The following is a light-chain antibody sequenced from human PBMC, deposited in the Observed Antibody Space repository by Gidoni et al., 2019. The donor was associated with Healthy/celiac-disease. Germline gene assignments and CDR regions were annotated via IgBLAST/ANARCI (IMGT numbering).Light chain of an antibody. CDR1: PSVSSS. V-gene: IGKV3-15*01. Sequence: EIVLTQSPVTLSVSPGERAPLPCRACPSVSSSLGWYQQKPGQAPQLLSYGASTRATGIPARCSGSGSVTEFTLTTHSLQSEDFAVYYCQQYDNWPGVTFGPGTKVDIK. CDR2: GAS. CDR3: QQYDNWPGVT. J-gene: IGKJ3*01.